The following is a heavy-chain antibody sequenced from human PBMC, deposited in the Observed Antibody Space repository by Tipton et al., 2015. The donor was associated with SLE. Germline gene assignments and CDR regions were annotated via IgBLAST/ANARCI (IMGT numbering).Heavy chain of an antibody. CDR3: ARESTVTTSDY. D-gene: IGHD4-17*01. CDR1: GFTVSSNY. Sequence: SLRLSCAAPGFTVSSNYMSWVRQAPGKGLEWVSVIYSGGSTYYADSVKGRFTISRDNSKNTLYLQMNSLRAEDTAVYYCARESTVTTSDYWGQGTLVTVSS. J-gene: IGHJ4*02. V-gene: IGHV3-53*05. CDR2: IYSGGST.